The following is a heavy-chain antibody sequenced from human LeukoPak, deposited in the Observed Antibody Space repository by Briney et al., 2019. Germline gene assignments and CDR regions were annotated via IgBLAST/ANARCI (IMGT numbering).Heavy chain of an antibody. J-gene: IGHJ6*03. CDR2: IIPIFGTA. D-gene: IGHD2-8*01. V-gene: IGHV1-69*06. CDR1: GYTFTSYG. CDR3: ARRNGDYYYYYMDV. Sequence: GASVKVSCKASGYTFTSYGISWVRQAPGQGLEWMGGIIPIFGTANYAQKFQGRVTITADKSTSTAYMELSSLRSEDTAVYYCARRNGDYYYYYMDVWGKGTMVTVSS.